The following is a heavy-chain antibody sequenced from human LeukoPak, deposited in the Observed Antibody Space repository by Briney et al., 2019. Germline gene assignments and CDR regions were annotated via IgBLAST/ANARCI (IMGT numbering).Heavy chain of an antibody. CDR1: GYTFTSYY. CDR2: INPSGGST. D-gene: IGHD6-19*01. Sequence: ASVKVSCKASGYTFTSYYMHWVRQAPGQGLEWMGIINPSGGSTSYAQKFQGRVTMTRDTSTSTVYMELSSLRSEDTAVYYCARAGASYSSGWYPFYSWGQETLVTASS. J-gene: IGHJ4*02. CDR3: ARAGASYSSGWYPFYS. V-gene: IGHV1-46*01.